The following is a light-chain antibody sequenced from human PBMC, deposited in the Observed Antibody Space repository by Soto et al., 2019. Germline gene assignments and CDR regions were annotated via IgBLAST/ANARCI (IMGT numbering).Light chain of an antibody. CDR2: DVS. CDR3: SSYTSSSSYV. V-gene: IGLV2-14*01. J-gene: IGLJ1*01. Sequence: QSVLTQPASVSGSPGQSITISCTGTSSDVGGYNYVSWYQQHPGKAPKLMIYDVSNRPSGVSNRFSGSKSGNTASLTISGLQAEDEAVYYFSSYTSSSSYVFGTGTKVTVL. CDR1: SSDVGGYNY.